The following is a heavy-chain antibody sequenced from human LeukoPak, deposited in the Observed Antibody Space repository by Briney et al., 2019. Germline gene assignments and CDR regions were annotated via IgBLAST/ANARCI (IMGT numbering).Heavy chain of an antibody. V-gene: IGHV3-74*01. CDR3: ARGGKYCSSLLDY. J-gene: IGHJ4*02. Sequence: GGSLRLSCAASGFTFSSYWMHWVRQAPGKGLVWVSRINTDGSSTSYADSVKGRFTISRDNSKNTLYLQMNSLRAEDTALYYCARGGKYCSSLLDYWGQGTLVTVSS. D-gene: IGHD6-13*01. CDR1: GFTFSSYW. CDR2: INTDGSST.